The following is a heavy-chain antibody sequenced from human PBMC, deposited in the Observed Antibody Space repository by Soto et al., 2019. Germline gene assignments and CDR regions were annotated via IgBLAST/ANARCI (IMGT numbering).Heavy chain of an antibody. D-gene: IGHD3-3*01. CDR3: ARSGAYYDFWSGHPNFDY. CDR1: GGTFSSYA. V-gene: IGHV1-69*01. CDR2: IIPIFGTA. Sequence: QVQLVQSGAEVKKPGSSVKVSCKASGGTFSSYAISWVRQAPGQGLEWMGGIIPIFGTANYAQKFQGRVTITADESTSTAYMELSSLRSEDTAVYYCARSGAYYDFWSGHPNFDYWGQGTLVPVSS. J-gene: IGHJ4*02.